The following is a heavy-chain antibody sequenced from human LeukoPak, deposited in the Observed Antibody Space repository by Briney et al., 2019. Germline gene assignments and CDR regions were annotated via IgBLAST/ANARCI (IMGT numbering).Heavy chain of an antibody. CDR1: GGSISSGYW. CDR2: IIDSGST. D-gene: IGHD2-15*01. J-gene: IGHJ4*02. V-gene: IGHV4-4*02. CDR3: ATYGPTSGGYTFEY. Sequence: SGTLSFTCAVSGGSISSGYWWSWVRQPPMKGLEWIGEIIDSGSTNYNPSLKGRITISLDKTKNQFSLNVNSVTAADTVVYYCATYGPTSGGYTFEYWGQGILVTVSS.